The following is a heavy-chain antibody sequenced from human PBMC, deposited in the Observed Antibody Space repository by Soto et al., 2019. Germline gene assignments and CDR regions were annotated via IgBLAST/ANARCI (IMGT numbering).Heavy chain of an antibody. CDR3: ARGGTRSADLPTY. CDR1: GDSINNYY. D-gene: IGHD1-1*01. Sequence: VRLQESGPGLVEPSETLSLTCSVSGDSINNYYWSWIRQPAGKGLEWIGRIYSSGSANYNPPLQTRGTMSVDTSKNQVFLSVTSVTAADTAVYFCARGGTRSADLPTYWGQGIQVIVSS. J-gene: IGHJ4*02. CDR2: IYSSGSA. V-gene: IGHV4-4*07.